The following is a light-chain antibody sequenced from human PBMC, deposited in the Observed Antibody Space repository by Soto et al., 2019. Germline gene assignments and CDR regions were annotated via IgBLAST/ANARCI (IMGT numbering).Light chain of an antibody. J-gene: IGLJ2*01. Sequence: QSALTQPGSVSGSPGQAVTISCTGTSSDVGGYNYVSWYQQHPGKAPKLMIYDVSQRPSGVPDRFSGSKSGNTASLTISGLQAEDETVSYCCSYAGSYPVVFGGGTKLTVL. CDR3: CSYAGSYPVV. V-gene: IGLV2-11*01. CDR1: SSDVGGYNY. CDR2: DVS.